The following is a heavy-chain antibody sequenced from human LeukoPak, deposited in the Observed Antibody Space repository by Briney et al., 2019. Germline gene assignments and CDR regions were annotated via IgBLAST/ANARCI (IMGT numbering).Heavy chain of an antibody. V-gene: IGHV3-7*01. CDR3: AREVWGPEY. D-gene: IGHD1-14*01. J-gene: IGHJ4*02. Sequence: PGRSLRLSCAASGFTFGGYTMHWVRQAPGKGLEWVGNIKQDGGDKNYMDSVKGRFTISRDNTKNSVYLQMSSLRAEDTAVYYCAREVWGPEYWGQGTLVTVSS. CDR1: GFTFGGYT. CDR2: IKQDGGDK.